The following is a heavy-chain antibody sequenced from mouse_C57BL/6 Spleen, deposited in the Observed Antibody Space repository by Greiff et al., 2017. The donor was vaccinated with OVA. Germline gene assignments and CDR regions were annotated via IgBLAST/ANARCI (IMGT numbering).Heavy chain of an antibody. CDR3: ARVSYDGYPYFDY. CDR1: GFTFSDYY. Sequence: EVKLVESEGGLVQPGSSMKLSCTASGFTFSDYYMAWVRQVPEKGLEWVANINYDGSSTYYLDSLKSRFIISRDNAKNILYLQMSSLKSEDTATYYCARVSYDGYPYFDYWGQGTTLTVSS. CDR2: INYDGSST. D-gene: IGHD2-3*01. V-gene: IGHV5-16*01. J-gene: IGHJ2*01.